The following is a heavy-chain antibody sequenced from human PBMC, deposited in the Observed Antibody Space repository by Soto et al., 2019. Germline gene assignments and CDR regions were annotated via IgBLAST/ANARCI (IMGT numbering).Heavy chain of an antibody. J-gene: IGHJ4*02. D-gene: IGHD4-17*01. V-gene: IGHV4-31*03. CDR3: ARFIPPFGTTSNYFDY. CDR1: GGSISSGGYY. Sequence: PSETLSLTCTVSGGSISSGGYYWSWIRQHPGKGLEWIGYIYYSGSTYYNPSLKSRVTISVDTSKNQFSLKLSSVTAADTAVYYCARFIPPFGTTSNYFDYWGQRTPVTGSS. CDR2: IYYSGST.